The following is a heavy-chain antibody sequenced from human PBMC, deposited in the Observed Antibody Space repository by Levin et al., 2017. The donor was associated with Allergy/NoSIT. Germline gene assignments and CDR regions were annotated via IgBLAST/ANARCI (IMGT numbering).Heavy chain of an antibody. V-gene: IGHV3-23*01. CDR3: AKNSLTYCSSTSCYPTGGTLPVGLPDL. D-gene: IGHD2-2*01. Sequence: PGGSLRLSCAASGFTFSSYAMSWVRQAPGKGLEWVSAISGSGGSTYYADSVKGRFTISRDNSKNTLYLQMNSLRAEDTAVYYCAKNSLTYCSSTSCYPTGGTLPVGLPDLWGRGTLVTVSS. J-gene: IGHJ2*01. CDR2: ISGSGGST. CDR1: GFTFSSYA.